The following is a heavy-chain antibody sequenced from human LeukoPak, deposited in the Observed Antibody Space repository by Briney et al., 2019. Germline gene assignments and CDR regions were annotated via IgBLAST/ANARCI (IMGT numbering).Heavy chain of an antibody. CDR1: GYTFTGYY. V-gene: IGHV1-2*02. CDR3: VKYVIAARLGWFDP. D-gene: IGHD6-6*01. J-gene: IGHJ5*02. Sequence: ASVKVSCKASGYTFTGYYMHWVRQAPGQGLEWMGWINPNSGGTNYAQKFQGRVTMTRDTSISTAYMELSRLRSDDTAVYYCVKYVIAARLGWFDPWGQGTLVTVSS. CDR2: INPNSGGT.